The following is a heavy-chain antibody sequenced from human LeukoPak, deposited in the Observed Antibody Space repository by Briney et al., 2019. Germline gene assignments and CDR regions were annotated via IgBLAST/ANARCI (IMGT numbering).Heavy chain of an antibody. CDR3: ARAGGSYYYYYYGMDV. CDR2: ISWNSGSI. D-gene: IGHD1-26*01. Sequence: GGSLRLSCAASGFTFDDYAMHWVRQAPGKGLEWVSGISWNSGSIGYADSVKGRFTISRDNAKNSLYLQMNSLRAEDTAVYYCARAGGSYYYYYYGMDVWGQGTTVTVSS. CDR1: GFTFDDYA. V-gene: IGHV3-9*01. J-gene: IGHJ6*02.